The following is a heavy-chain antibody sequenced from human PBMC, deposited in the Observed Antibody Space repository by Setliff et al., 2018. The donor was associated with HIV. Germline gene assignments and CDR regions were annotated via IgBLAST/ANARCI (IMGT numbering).Heavy chain of an antibody. CDR2: IKPDGSEK. J-gene: IGHJ4*02. V-gene: IGHV3-7*03. Sequence: AGGSLRLSCAASGFTFNIHWMTWVRQAPGKGLEWVADIKPDGSEKYYVDSVKGRFTISRDNAQNSLYLQMSSLKVEDTAVYYCARDLAYWGQGTLVTVSS. CDR3: ARDLAY. CDR1: GFTFNIHW.